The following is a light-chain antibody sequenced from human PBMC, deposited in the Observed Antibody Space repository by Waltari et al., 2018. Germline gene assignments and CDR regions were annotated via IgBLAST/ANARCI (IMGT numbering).Light chain of an antibody. J-gene: IGKJ4*01. CDR3: QQRRDWPLT. Sequence: DIVLTQSPAILSLSPGERASLSCRASQSVTNYLAWYQQTPGQAPRLLIYDTSSRATGIPARFSGSGFGTDFTLTISSLEPEDFAVYYCQQRRDWPLTFGGGTKVEIK. CDR1: QSVTNY. V-gene: IGKV3-11*01. CDR2: DTS.